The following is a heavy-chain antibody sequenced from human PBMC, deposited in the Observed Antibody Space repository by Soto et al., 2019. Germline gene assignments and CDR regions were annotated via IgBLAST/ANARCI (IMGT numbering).Heavy chain of an antibody. CDR3: ARGRGEFDD. CDR2: INHSGNT. CDR1: GAPLSDNY. Sequence: EPQSVTCAVYGAPLSDNYCNWLRQPPGKGLEWIGEINHSGNTNYNPSLRSRVTISIDTSKKQLSLNLRSVSAADTAVYYCARGRGEFDDGGQGAPVIVSA. V-gene: IGHV4-34*01. D-gene: IGHD2-21*01. J-gene: IGHJ5*02.